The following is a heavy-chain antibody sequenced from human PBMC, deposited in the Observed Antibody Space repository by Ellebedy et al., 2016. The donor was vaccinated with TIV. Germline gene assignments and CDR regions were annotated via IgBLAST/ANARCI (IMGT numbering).Heavy chain of an antibody. Sequence: GGSLRLSCAASGFTFSSHAMHWVRQAPGKGLEWVGFIWYDGSNKLYADSVRDRFTISRDNSENMVFLQMNSLRVDDTAVYYCAGDPPNSGWQLAYWGQGTLVTVSS. CDR3: AGDPPNSGWQLAY. D-gene: IGHD6-19*01. CDR1: GFTFSSHA. J-gene: IGHJ4*02. V-gene: IGHV3-33*01. CDR2: IWYDGSNK.